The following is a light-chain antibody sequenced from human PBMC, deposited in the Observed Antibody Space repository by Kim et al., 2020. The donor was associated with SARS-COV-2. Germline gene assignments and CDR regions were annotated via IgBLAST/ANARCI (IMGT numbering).Light chain of an antibody. J-gene: IGLJ7*01. V-gene: IGLV2-23*02. Sequence: PGHSITISCTGTSSDVGNYNLVSWYQQHPGKAPKLMIYEITKRPSGVSNRFSGSKSGNTASLTSSGLQAEDEADYYCCSYAGSRNVFGGGTQLTVL. CDR1: SSDVGNYNL. CDR3: CSYAGSRNV. CDR2: EIT.